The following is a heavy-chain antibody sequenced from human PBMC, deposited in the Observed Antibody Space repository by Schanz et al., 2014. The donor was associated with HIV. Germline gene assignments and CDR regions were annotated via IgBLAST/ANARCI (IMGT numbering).Heavy chain of an antibody. Sequence: QVQLVQSGTEVKKPGASVRVSCKASGYTFSSYSLSWVRQAPGQGLEWMGWISAYNGHPHYGQKFQGRFTMTSDTTASTAYMELRNLRSDDTAVFYCARVGAGVTVFFDYWGQGTLVSVSS. CDR3: ARVGAGVTVFFDY. CDR2: ISAYNGHP. J-gene: IGHJ4*02. CDR1: GYTFSSYS. D-gene: IGHD3-10*01. V-gene: IGHV1-18*01.